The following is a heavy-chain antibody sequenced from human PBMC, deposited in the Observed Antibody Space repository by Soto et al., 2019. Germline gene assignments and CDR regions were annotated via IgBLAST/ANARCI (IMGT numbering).Heavy chain of an antibody. D-gene: IGHD3-10*01. CDR3: ARFGRITMVRGVNFWFDP. CDR1: GGSISSGDYY. V-gene: IGHV4-30-4*01. J-gene: IGHJ5*02. Sequence: SETLSLTCTVSGGSISSGDYYWSWIRQPPGKGLEWIGYIYYSGSTYYNPSLKSRVTISVDTSKNQFSLKLSSVTAADTAVYYCARFGRITMVRGVNFWFDPWGQGTLVTVSS. CDR2: IYYSGST.